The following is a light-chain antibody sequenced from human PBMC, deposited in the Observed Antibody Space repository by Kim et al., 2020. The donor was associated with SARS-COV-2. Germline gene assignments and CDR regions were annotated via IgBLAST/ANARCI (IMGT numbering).Light chain of an antibody. CDR2: YDS. CDR1: NIGSKS. V-gene: IGLV3-21*04. CDR3: QVWDIDVV. J-gene: IGLJ2*01. Sequence: SVAPGKTARITCGGNNIGSKSVHWYQPKPGQAPVLVIYYDSDRPSGIPERFSGSNSGNTATLTISRVEAGDEGDYYCQVWDIDVVFGGGTQLTVL.